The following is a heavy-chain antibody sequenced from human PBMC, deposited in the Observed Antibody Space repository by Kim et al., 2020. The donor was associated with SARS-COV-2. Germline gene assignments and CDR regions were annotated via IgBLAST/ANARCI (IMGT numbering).Heavy chain of an antibody. CDR1: TSTFNSYG. D-gene: IGHD1-26*01. Sequence: ASVKVSCEPSTSTFNSYGITWVRQAPGQGPEWLGWISASNGHTKYAQKFEARVKLTTDTNRNTAYMELHTLTLDDTAVYYCAASTWDLTSVDFWGQGTLVIVSA. V-gene: IGHV1-18*01. CDR2: ISASNGHT. J-gene: IGHJ4*02. CDR3: AASTWDLTSVDF.